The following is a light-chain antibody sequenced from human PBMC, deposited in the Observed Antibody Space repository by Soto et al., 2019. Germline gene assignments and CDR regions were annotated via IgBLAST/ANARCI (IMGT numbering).Light chain of an antibody. J-gene: IGKJ5*01. CDR1: QSVTGNS. CDR3: QQYGGSPRT. CDR2: GAS. Sequence: EIVMTQSPATLSVSPGKRATLSCRASQSVTGNSLAWYQQKLGRAPRVLIYGASNRATGIPDRFSGSGSGTDFTLTITRLEPEDFAVYFCQQYGGSPRTFGQGTRLEIK. V-gene: IGKV3-20*01.